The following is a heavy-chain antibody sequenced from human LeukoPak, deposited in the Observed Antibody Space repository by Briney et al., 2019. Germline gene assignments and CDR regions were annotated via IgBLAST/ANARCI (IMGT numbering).Heavy chain of an antibody. D-gene: IGHD6-19*01. Sequence: GGSLRLSCAASGFSVSSNYMNWVRQAPGKGLEWVSAIYTGGTTYYAHSVEGRFTISRDNSKNTLYLQLNSLRAEDTAVYYCARDKLGSGYSSDFDCWGQGTLVTVSS. CDR1: GFSVSSNY. CDR3: ARDKLGSGYSSDFDC. CDR2: IYTGGTT. V-gene: IGHV3-66*02. J-gene: IGHJ4*02.